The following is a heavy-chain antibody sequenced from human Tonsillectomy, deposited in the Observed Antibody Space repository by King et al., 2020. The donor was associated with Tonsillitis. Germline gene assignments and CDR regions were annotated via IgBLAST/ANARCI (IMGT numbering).Heavy chain of an antibody. CDR1: GYSFTSYW. CDR3: ARLDRDKYDSSGYKTSYFYGMDV. J-gene: IGHJ6*02. Sequence: QLVQSGAEVKKPGESLKISCKGSGYSFTSYWIGWVRQLPGKGLEWMGVIHPTDSDTRYSPSFQGQVTISADKSISTAYLQWSGLKASDTAMYYCARLDRDKYDSSGYKTSYFYGMDVWGQGTTVTVSS. D-gene: IGHD3-22*01. V-gene: IGHV5-51*01. CDR2: IHPTDSDT.